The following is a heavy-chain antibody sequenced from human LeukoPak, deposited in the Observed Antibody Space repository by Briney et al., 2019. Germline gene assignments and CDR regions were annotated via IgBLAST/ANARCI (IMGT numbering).Heavy chain of an antibody. J-gene: IGHJ4*02. D-gene: IGHD6-6*01. V-gene: IGHV4-38-2*02. CDR1: GYPISSGYY. CDR2: IYHSGST. CDR3: ARGPTAYSSSSLYFDY. Sequence: SETLSLICTVSGYPISSGYYWGWIRQPPGKGLEWIGNIYHSGSTYYNPSLKSRVTISVDTSKSQFSLKLSSVTAADTAVYYCARGPTAYSSSSLYFDYWGQGTLVTVSS.